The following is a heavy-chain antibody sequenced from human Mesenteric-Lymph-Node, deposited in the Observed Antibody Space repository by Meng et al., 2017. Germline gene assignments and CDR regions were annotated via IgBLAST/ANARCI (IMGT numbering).Heavy chain of an antibody. CDR1: GGSTTSSVYY. J-gene: IGHJ4*02. Sequence: SETLSLTCTVSGGSTTSSVYYWGWIRQPPGKGLEWIGSIYYSGSTYYNPSLKSRVTISVDTSKNQFSLKLSSVTAADTAVYYCAGPRKSSSWYGAFDYWGQGTLVTVSS. D-gene: IGHD6-13*01. CDR2: IYYSGST. V-gene: IGHV4-39*07. CDR3: AGPRKSSSWYGAFDY.